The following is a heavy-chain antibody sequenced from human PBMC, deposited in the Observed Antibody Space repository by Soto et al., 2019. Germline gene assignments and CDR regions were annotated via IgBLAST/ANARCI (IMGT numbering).Heavy chain of an antibody. J-gene: IGHJ4*02. D-gene: IGHD6-19*01. V-gene: IGHV3-7*03. CDR2: IKKDGSEK. CDR3: AGGSGWLIDY. CDR1: GFSISSYW. Sequence: EVQLVESGGGLVQPGGSLRLSCEASGFSISSYWMNWVRQAPGKGLEWVAIIKKDGSEKKYVDSVKGRFVISRDNAKNTLYLQMNGPRAEDTAVYYCAGGSGWLIDYWGRGTLVTVSS.